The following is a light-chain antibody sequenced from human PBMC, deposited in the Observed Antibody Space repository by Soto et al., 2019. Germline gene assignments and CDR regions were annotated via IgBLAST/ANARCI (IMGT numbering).Light chain of an antibody. J-gene: IGKJ1*01. V-gene: IGKV3-20*01. CDR1: QSVSSTY. Sequence: EIVLTQSPGTLSLSPGERVTLSCRASQSVSSTYLAWYQHKPGQAPRLLIYGAFSRATGIPDRFSGSGSGIDFTLTISRLEPEDFAVYYCHQYGSSPWTFGQGTKVDIK. CDR2: GAF. CDR3: HQYGSSPWT.